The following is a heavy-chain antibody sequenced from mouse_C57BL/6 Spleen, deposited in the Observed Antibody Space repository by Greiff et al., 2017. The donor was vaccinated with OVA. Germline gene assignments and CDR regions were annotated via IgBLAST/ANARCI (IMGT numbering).Heavy chain of an antibody. CDR3: ARQNYGSSIYYSMDY. D-gene: IGHD1-1*01. CDR1: GFTFSSYG. J-gene: IGHJ4*01. CDR2: ISSGGGYT. V-gene: IGHV5-6*01. Sequence: DVQLVESGGDLVKPGGSLKLSCAASGFTFSSYGMSWVRQTPDQRLEWVATISSGGGYTYYPASVKGRFTISRDTAKNTLYLQMSSLKSEDTAMYYCARQNYGSSIYYSMDYWGQGTSVTVSS.